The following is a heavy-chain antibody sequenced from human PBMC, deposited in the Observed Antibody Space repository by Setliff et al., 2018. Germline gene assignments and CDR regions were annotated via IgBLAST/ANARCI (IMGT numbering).Heavy chain of an antibody. CDR3: ARDRGGGLYDY. J-gene: IGHJ4*02. CDR1: GFSLRIFW. D-gene: IGHD3-16*01. CDR2: VKQDGSEK. Sequence: GGSLRLSCAASGFSLRIFWMSWVRQTPGRGLEWVATVKQDGSEKFYADSVKGRFTISRDNAKNSLFLQMNSLRAEDTAIYFCARDRGGGLYDYWGLGTLVTVSS. V-gene: IGHV3-7*01.